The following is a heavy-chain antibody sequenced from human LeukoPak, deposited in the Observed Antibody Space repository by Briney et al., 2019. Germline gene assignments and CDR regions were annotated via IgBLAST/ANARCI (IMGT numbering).Heavy chain of an antibody. Sequence: GASVKVSCKASGYTFTSYAMNWVRQAPGQGLEWMGWINPNSGGTNYAQKFQGRVTMTRDTSISTAYMELSRLRSDDTAVYYCARVVFTYYDSSGYPDYWGQGTLVTVSS. CDR3: ARVVFTYYDSSGYPDY. J-gene: IGHJ4*02. CDR2: INPNSGGT. V-gene: IGHV1-2*02. D-gene: IGHD3-22*01. CDR1: GYTFTSYA.